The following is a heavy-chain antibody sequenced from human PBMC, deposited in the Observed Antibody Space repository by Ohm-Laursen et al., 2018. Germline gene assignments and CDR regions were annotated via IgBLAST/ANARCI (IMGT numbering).Heavy chain of an antibody. D-gene: IGHD3-10*01. CDR3: ARSTTYYGSGRFDY. V-gene: IGHV1-2*02. CDR2: INPNSGGT. Sequence: ASVKVSCKASEYTFTGYYMHWVRQAPGQGLEWMGWINPNSGGTNYAQKFQGRVTMTRDTSISTAYMELSRLRSDDTAVYYCARSTTYYGSGRFDYWGQGTLVTVSS. CDR1: EYTFTGYY. J-gene: IGHJ4*02.